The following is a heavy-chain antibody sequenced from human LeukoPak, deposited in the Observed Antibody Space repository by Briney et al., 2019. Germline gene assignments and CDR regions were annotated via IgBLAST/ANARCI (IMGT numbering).Heavy chain of an antibody. Sequence: SETLSLTCAVYGGSFSGYYWSWIRQPPGKGLEWIGEINHSGSTNYNPSLKSRVTISVDTSKNQFSLKLSSVTAADTAVYYCARGRRPPPKSIAVAGKNAFDIWGQGTMVTASS. J-gene: IGHJ3*02. CDR1: GGSFSGYY. D-gene: IGHD6-19*01. CDR2: INHSGST. V-gene: IGHV4-34*01. CDR3: ARGRRPPPKSIAVAGKNAFDI.